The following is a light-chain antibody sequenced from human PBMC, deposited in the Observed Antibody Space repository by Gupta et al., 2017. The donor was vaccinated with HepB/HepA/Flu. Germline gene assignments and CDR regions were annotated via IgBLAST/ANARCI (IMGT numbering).Light chain of an antibody. CDR2: HVR. J-gene: IGLJ2*01. CDR1: SNDIGNYDY. Sequence: SALTQPASVSGSPGQSATISCAGTSNDIGNYDYVSWYQQHPGQAPKLIVFHVRPRPSGISSRFSGSKSGNTASLTSSGLQPDDEAVYYCVSYTDSHTLCLFGAGTKLTVL. V-gene: IGLV2-14*03. CDR3: VSYTDSHTLCL.